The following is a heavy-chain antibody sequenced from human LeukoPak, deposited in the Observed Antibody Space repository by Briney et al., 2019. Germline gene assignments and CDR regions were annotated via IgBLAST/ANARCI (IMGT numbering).Heavy chain of an antibody. CDR3: ARGDYYYDSSGYY. J-gene: IGHJ4*02. V-gene: IGHV3-30*03. CDR1: DFTLSSHG. CDR2: ISSDGGKK. Sequence: GGSLRLSCVVSDFTLSSHGMHWVRQAPGKGLEWVAVISSDGGKKSYADSVKGRFTISRDNSKNTLYLQMDSLRVEDTAIYYCARGDYYYDSSGYYWGQGTLVTVSS. D-gene: IGHD3-22*01.